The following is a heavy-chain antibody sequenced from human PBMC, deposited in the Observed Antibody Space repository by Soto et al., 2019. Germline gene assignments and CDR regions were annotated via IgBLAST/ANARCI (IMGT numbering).Heavy chain of an antibody. V-gene: IGHV3-21*01. CDR3: ARYIWFGELLSYGMDV. CDR1: GFTFSSHN. J-gene: IGHJ6*02. CDR2: ISSSSNYI. Sequence: GGSLRLSCAASGFTFSSHNMNWVRQAPGKGLEWVSWISSSSNYIYYSDLVKGRFTISRDNAKDSLYLQMNSLRVEDTAVYYCARYIWFGELLSYGMDVWGQGTTVTVSS. D-gene: IGHD3-10*01.